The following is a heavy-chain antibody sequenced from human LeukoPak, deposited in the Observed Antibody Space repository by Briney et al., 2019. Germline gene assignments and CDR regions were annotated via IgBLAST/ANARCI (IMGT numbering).Heavy chain of an antibody. V-gene: IGHV4-30-2*01. Sequence: SQTLSLTCAVSGGSISSGGYSWSWIRQPPGKGLEWIGYIYHSGSTYYNPSFKSRVTISVDRSKNQFSLKLSSVTAADTAVYYCARDRGYPDYWGQGTLVTVSS. CDR2: IYHSGST. J-gene: IGHJ4*02. CDR1: GGSISSGGYS. CDR3: ARDRGYPDY. D-gene: IGHD3-10*01.